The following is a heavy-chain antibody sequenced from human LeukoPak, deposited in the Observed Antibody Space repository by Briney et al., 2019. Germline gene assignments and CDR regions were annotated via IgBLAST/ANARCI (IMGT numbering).Heavy chain of an antibody. Sequence: GASLKISCKGSGYSFTSYWIGWVRQMPGKGLEWMGIIYPGDSDTRYSPSFQGQVTISADKSISTAYLQWSSLKASDTAMYYCARLPGGYCSGGSCRAWWFDPWGQGTLVTVSS. CDR3: ARLPGGYCSGGSCRAWWFDP. D-gene: IGHD2-15*01. CDR1: GYSFTSYW. J-gene: IGHJ5*02. V-gene: IGHV5-51*01. CDR2: IYPGDSDT.